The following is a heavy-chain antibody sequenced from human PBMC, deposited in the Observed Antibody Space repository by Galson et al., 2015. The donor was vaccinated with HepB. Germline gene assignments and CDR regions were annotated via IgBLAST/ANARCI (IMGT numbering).Heavy chain of an antibody. CDR3: AKDAAPGSGSRYFDD. D-gene: IGHD6-19*01. J-gene: IGHJ4*02. CDR2: ISDSGDST. CDR1: GFTFSNYA. V-gene: IGHV3-23*01. Sequence: SLRLSCAASGFTFSNYAITWVRQAPGQGLEWVSAISDSGDSTYYADSVRGRFTIPRDNSKNTRYLQMNGLTADDTAVYFCAKDAAPGSGSRYFDDWGQGTLVTVSS.